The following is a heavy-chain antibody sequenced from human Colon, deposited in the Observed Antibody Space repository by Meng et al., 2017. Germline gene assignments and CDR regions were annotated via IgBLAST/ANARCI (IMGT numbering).Heavy chain of an antibody. Sequence: LRLSCTVSGGSMYSYLWSWIRQSPGKGLEWIGYISYNGSTKHQPSLKSRVIISIDTSKNQFSLKVNSVTAADTAVYFCARGGPGGYYGSGSRYNWFDPWGQGTLVTVSS. V-gene: IGHV4-59*01. CDR1: GGSMYSYL. CDR3: ARGGPGGYYGSGSRYNWFDP. D-gene: IGHD3-10*01. CDR2: ISYNGST. J-gene: IGHJ5*02.